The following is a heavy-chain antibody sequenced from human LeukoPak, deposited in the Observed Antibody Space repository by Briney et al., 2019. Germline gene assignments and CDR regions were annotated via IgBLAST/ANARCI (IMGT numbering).Heavy chain of an antibody. Sequence: GGSLRLSCTASGFSFSGHWMHWARQLPGKGLVWVSRISPTGSTTSYADSVKGRFTVSRDNAKNTLYLQVNYLRAEDTAVYYCARGPNSNRSGLDFWGQGTLLTVSS. J-gene: IGHJ4*02. CDR3: ARGPNSNRSGLDF. CDR1: GFSFSGHW. V-gene: IGHV3-74*01. CDR2: ISPTGSTT. D-gene: IGHD1-14*01.